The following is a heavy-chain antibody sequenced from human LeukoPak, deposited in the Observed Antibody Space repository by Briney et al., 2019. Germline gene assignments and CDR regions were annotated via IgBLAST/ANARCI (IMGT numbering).Heavy chain of an antibody. D-gene: IGHD2-15*01. CDR2: IYPGDSDT. CDR1: GYSFTSYW. V-gene: IGHV5-51*01. CDR3: ARPYCSGGSCYGGYFDY. J-gene: IGHJ4*02. Sequence: GESLKISCKGSGYSFTSYWIGWVRQMPGKGLEWMGIIYPGDSDTRYSPSFQGQVTISADKSVSTAYLQWSSLKASDTAMYYCARPYCSGGSCYGGYFDYWGQGTLVTVSS.